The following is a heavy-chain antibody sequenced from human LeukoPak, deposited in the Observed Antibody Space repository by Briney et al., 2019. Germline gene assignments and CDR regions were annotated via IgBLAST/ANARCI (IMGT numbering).Heavy chain of an antibody. Sequence: PSETLSLTCVVYGGSFSAYYWSWIRQPPGKGLEWIGEINNSGSTNYNPSLKSRVTISVDTSKTQFSLKLTSVTAADTAVYYCARHITVSYDAFNLWGRGTMVTVSS. CDR1: GGSFSAYY. V-gene: IGHV4-34*01. CDR3: ARHITVSYDAFNL. CDR2: INNSGST. J-gene: IGHJ3*01. D-gene: IGHD6-19*01.